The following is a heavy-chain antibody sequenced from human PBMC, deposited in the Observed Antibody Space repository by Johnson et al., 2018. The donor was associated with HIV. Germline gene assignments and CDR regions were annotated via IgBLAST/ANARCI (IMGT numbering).Heavy chain of an antibody. V-gene: IGHV3-20*04. J-gene: IGHJ3*02. CDR2: INWHGDVI. CDR1: GFTFDDYD. D-gene: IGHD1-14*01. Sequence: EVLLLESGGGVVQSGRSLRLSCAASGFTFDDYDMSWVRQAPGKGLEWVSGINWHGDVIGDAESVKGRFTISRDNAKNSLYLQMNSLRAEDTALYYCTRVRMTPPLGAFDIWGQGTMVTVSS. CDR3: TRVRMTPPLGAFDI.